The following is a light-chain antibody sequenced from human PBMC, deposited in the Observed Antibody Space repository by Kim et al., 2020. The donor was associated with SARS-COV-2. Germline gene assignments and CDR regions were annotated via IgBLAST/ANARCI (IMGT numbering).Light chain of an antibody. CDR3: QQYNNWPKT. Sequence: EIVMTQSPATLSVSPGERATFSCRASQSVSSNLAWYQQKPGQAPRLLIYAASTRATGIPARFSGSGSGTEFTLTISSLQSEDFALYYCQQYNNWPKTFGQGTKVEIK. J-gene: IGKJ1*01. CDR2: AAS. CDR1: QSVSSN. V-gene: IGKV3-15*01.